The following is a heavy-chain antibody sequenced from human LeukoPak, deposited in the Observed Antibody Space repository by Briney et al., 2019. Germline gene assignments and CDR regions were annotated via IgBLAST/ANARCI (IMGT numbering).Heavy chain of an antibody. CDR1: GGSFSGYY. CDR2: IFYSGST. V-gene: IGHV4-59*06. J-gene: IGHJ1*01. CDR3: ARMHYYYDSSGYYGYFQH. Sequence: SETLSLTCAVYGGSFSGYYWSWIRQHPGKGLEWIGYIFYSGSTYYNPSLKSRVTISVDTSKNQFSLKLSSVTAADTAVYYCARMHYYYDSSGYYGYFQHWGQGTLVTVSS. D-gene: IGHD3-22*01.